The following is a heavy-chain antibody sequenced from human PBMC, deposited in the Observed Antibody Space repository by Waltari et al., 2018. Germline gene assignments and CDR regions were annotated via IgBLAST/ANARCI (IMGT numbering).Heavy chain of an antibody. V-gene: IGHV3-43D*03. CDR1: GFTFDDYA. Sequence: EVQLVESGGVVVQPGGYLRLSCGASGFTFDDYAWQWVRQAPGKGLEWVALTSWDGSSTFYADSVKGRFTISRDNSKNSLYLQMNSLRHEDTALYYCTKAAAKYFYYYYMDVWGKGTPVTVSS. J-gene: IGHJ6*03. CDR3: TKAAAKYFYYYYMDV. CDR2: TSWDGSST.